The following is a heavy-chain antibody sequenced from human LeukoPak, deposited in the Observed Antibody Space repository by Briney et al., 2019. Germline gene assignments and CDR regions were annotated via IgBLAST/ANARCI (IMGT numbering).Heavy chain of an antibody. CDR1: GFTFDDYA. V-gene: IGHV3-9*01. Sequence: GGSLRLSCAASGFTFDDYAMHWVRQAPGKGLEWVSGISWNNGSIGYADSVKGRFTISRDNAKNSLYLQMNSLRAEDTALYYCAKDLGSSWWAGAFDIWGQGTMVTVSS. CDR2: ISWNNGSI. J-gene: IGHJ3*02. D-gene: IGHD6-13*01. CDR3: AKDLGSSWWAGAFDI.